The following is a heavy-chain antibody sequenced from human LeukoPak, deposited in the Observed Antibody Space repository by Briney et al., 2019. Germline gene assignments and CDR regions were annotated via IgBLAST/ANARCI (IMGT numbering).Heavy chain of an antibody. D-gene: IGHD3-22*01. Sequence: SETLSLTCTVSGGSISCSSYYWGWIRQPPGKGLEWIGSIYYSGSTYYNPSLKSRVTISVDTSKNQFSLKLSSVTAADTAVYYCARDEVSDYYYYYGMDVWGQGTTVTVSS. J-gene: IGHJ6*02. CDR3: ARDEVSDYYYYYGMDV. CDR2: IYYSGST. CDR1: GGSISCSSYY. V-gene: IGHV4-39*07.